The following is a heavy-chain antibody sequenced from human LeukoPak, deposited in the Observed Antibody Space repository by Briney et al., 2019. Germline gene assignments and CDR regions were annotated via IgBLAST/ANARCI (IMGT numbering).Heavy chain of an antibody. CDR1: GFTFSSYG. D-gene: IGHD6-6*01. J-gene: IGHJ4*02. CDR2: ISSSSSTI. CDR3: ARDSAARSFDY. V-gene: IGHV3-48*01. Sequence: PGGSLRLSCAASGFTFSSYGMHWVRQAPGKGLEWVSYISSSSSTIYYADSVKGRFTISRDNAKNSLYLQMNSLRAEDTAVYYCARDSAARSFDYWGQGTLVTVSS.